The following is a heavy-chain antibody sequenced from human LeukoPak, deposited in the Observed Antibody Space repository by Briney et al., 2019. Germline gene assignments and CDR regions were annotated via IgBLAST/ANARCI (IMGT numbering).Heavy chain of an antibody. CDR3: AREGTMVRGVIRGDYYYYYMDV. J-gene: IGHJ6*03. CDR2: INPSGGST. D-gene: IGHD3-10*01. V-gene: IGHV1-46*01. CDR1: GYTFTSYY. Sequence: GASVKVSRKASGYTFTSYYMHWVRQAPGQGLEWMGIINPSGGSTSYAQKFQGRVTMTRDMSTSTVYMELSSLRSEDTAVYYCAREGTMVRGVIRGDYYYYYMDVWGKGTTVTVSS.